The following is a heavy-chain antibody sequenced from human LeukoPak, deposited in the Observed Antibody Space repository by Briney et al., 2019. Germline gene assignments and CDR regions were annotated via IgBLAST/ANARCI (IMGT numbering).Heavy chain of an antibody. V-gene: IGHV4-59*08. D-gene: IGHD4-23*01. CDR1: GGSISSYY. Sequence: SETLSLTCTVSGGSISSYYWSWIRQPPGKGLEWIGYIYYSGSTNYNPSLKSRVTISVDTSKNQFSLELSSVTAADTAVYYCARAHYGGNGFPFFDLWGQGTMVVVSS. CDR2: IYYSGST. J-gene: IGHJ3*01. CDR3: ARAHYGGNGFPFFDL.